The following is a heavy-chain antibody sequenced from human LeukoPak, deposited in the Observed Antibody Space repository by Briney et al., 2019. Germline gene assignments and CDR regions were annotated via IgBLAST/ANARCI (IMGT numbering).Heavy chain of an antibody. CDR3: ARDVGDAFDI. V-gene: IGHV4-61*02. CDR1: GGSISSGSYY. D-gene: IGHD2-15*01. CDR2: IYTSGST. J-gene: IGHJ3*02. Sequence: TSQTLSLTCTVSGGSISSGSYYWGWIRPPAGKGLEWIGRIYTSGSTNYNPSLKRRVTLSVDTYNNQFSLKISLMTAANAAVYYCARDVGDAFDIWGQGTMVTVSS.